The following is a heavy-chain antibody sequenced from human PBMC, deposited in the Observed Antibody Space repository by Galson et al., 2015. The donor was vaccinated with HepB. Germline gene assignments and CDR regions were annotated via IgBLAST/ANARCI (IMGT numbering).Heavy chain of an antibody. J-gene: IGHJ4*02. CDR3: AKDRQRQVLNYDSGSGPCDY. CDR1: GFTFSSYG. D-gene: IGHD3-10*01. Sequence: SLRLSCAASGFTFSSYGMHWVRQAPGKGLEWVAVISYDGSNKYYADSVKGRFTISRDNSKNTLYLQMNSLRTEDTAVYYCAKDRQRQVLNYDSGSGPCDYWGQGTLVTVSS. CDR2: ISYDGSNK. V-gene: IGHV3-30*18.